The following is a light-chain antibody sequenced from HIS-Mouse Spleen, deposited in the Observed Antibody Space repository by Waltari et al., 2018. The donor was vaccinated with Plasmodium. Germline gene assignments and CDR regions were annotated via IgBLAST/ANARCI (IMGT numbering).Light chain of an antibody. CDR3: QQSYSTWT. CDR2: AAS. Sequence: DIQMTQSPSSLSAAAGDRVTITCLASQIISSYLNWYQQKPGKAPKLLIYAASSLQSGVPSRFSGSGSGTDFTLTISSLQPEDFATYYCQQSYSTWTFGQGTKVEIK. V-gene: IGKV1-39*01. CDR1: QIISSY. J-gene: IGKJ1*01.